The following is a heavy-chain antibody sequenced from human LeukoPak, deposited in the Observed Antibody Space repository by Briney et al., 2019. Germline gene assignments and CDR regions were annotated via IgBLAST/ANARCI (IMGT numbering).Heavy chain of an antibody. D-gene: IGHD4-17*01. CDR3: ARCRYCDYAWYFDL. CDR1: GFTFSSYS. V-gene: IGHV3-21*01. CDR2: ISSSSSYL. Sequence: GGSLRLSCAASGFTFSSYSMNWVRQAPGKGLEWVSSISSSSSYLYYADSVKGRFTISRDNAKNSLYLQMNSLRADDTAVYYCARCRYCDYAWYFDLWGRGTLVTVSS. J-gene: IGHJ2*01.